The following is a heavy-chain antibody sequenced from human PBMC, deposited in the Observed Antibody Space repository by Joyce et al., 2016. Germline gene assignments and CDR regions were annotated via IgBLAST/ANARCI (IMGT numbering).Heavy chain of an antibody. Sequence: EVQLVEYGGALVKPGGSLRVSCVASGFTFSSYRMSWVRQAPGKGLEWVSYISGASSYIFYADSMKGRFTISRDNAKNSLYLQMNSLRGEDTAVYYCARGPNCSGGTCYSTYKYYGMDVWGQGTTVTVSS. J-gene: IGHJ6*02. D-gene: IGHD2-15*01. CDR3: ARGPNCSGGTCYSTYKYYGMDV. CDR2: ISGASSYI. CDR1: GFTFSSYR. V-gene: IGHV3-21*01.